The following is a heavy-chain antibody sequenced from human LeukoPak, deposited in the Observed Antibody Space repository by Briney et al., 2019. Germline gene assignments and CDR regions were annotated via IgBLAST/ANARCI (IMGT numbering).Heavy chain of an antibody. D-gene: IGHD4-17*01. CDR2: ISYDGSNK. CDR3: GRETTVATTTYFD. J-gene: IGHJ4*02. CDR1: GFTFSSYA. V-gene: IGHV3-30-3*01. Sequence: PGRSLRLSCAASGFTFSSYAMHWVRQAPGKGLEWVAVISYDGSNKYYADSVKGRFTISRDNSKNTLYLQMNSLRAEDSAVFYCGRETTVATTTYFDWGQGVLVTVSS.